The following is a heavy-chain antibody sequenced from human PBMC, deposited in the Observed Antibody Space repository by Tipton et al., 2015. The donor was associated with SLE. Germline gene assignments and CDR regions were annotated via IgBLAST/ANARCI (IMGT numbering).Heavy chain of an antibody. Sequence: TLSLTCTVSGGSISSYYWSWIRQPPGKGLEWIGYIYYSGSTNYNPSLKSRVTISVDTSKNQFSLKLSSVTAADTAVYYCARDLTSGGYYYYYYMDVWGKGTTVTVSS. D-gene: IGHD1-14*01. V-gene: IGHV4-59*01. CDR1: GGSISSYY. CDR2: IYYSGST. J-gene: IGHJ6*03. CDR3: ARDLTSGGYYYYYYMDV.